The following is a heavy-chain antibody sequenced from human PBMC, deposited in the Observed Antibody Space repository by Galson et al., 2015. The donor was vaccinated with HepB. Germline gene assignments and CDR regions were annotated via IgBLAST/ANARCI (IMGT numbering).Heavy chain of an antibody. CDR1: GFTFSVYA. CDR2: ISGSGGST. V-gene: IGHV3-23*01. D-gene: IGHD3-22*01. J-gene: IGHJ6*02. CDR3: AKVASGFYRNGMDV. Sequence: SLRLSCAASGFTFSVYAMSWVRQPPGKGLEWVSGISGSGGSTYYAASVKGRFAVSKDNSKNTLYLQMDSLRVEDTAVYYCAKVASGFYRNGMDVWGQGSTVHVSS.